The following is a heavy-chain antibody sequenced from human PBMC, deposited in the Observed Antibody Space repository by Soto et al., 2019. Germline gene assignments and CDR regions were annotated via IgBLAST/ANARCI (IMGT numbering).Heavy chain of an antibody. CDR1: GFTFSNFF. V-gene: IGHV3-7*02. J-gene: IGHJ4*02. Sequence: GGSLRLSCAASGFTFSNFFMTWVRQAPGKGLEWVATIKEDGSDKYYVDSVKGRFTISRDNAKNSLYLQMNSLRAEDTAVYYCARTTQSDYWGQGTLVTV. CDR2: IKEDGSDK. CDR3: ARTTQSDY.